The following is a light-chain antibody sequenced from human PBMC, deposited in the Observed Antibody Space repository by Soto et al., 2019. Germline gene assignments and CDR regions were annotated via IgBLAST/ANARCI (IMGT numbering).Light chain of an antibody. J-gene: IGKJ5*01. Sequence: EIVLTQSPGTLSLSPGETATLSCRASQSVSSNNLAWYHQKPGQTPRLLIYGASNGATGIPDRFSGSGSGTDFTLTISRLEPEDFAVYYCQQYDNSITFGQGTRLEIE. V-gene: IGKV3-20*01. CDR1: QSVSSNN. CDR3: QQYDNSIT. CDR2: GAS.